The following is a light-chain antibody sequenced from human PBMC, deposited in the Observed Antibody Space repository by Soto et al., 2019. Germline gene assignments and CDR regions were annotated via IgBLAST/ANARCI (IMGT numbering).Light chain of an antibody. Sequence: EIVMTQSPATLSVSPGEGATLSCRASQSVHSDLAWYQQKPGQAPRLLIYDASTRATGIPARFSGSGSGSEFTLTISSLQSEDVAVYYWHQYTNWPPLTFGGGTKVEI. CDR3: HQYTNWPPLT. CDR1: QSVHSD. J-gene: IGKJ4*01. V-gene: IGKV3-15*01. CDR2: DAS.